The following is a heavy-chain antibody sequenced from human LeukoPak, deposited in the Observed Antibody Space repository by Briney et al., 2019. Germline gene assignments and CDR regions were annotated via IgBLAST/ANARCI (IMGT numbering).Heavy chain of an antibody. D-gene: IGHD1/OR15-1a*01. V-gene: IGHV3-53*01. Sequence: RGSLRLSCAASEFTVTSKYMSWVRQAPGKGLEWVSTIYSAGTTYYADSVKGRFTISRDNSKNTLYLQMDSLRVEDTAVYYCARGGSNWYNAYFDYWGQGTLVTVSS. J-gene: IGHJ4*02. CDR2: IYSAGTT. CDR1: EFTVTSKY. CDR3: ARGGSNWYNAYFDY.